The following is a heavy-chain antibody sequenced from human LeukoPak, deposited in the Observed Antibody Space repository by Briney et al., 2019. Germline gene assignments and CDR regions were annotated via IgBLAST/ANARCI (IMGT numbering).Heavy chain of an antibody. CDR3: ARDRDYDILTGYYYYGMDV. J-gene: IGHJ6*04. CDR2: ISSSSYI. D-gene: IGHD3-9*01. CDR1: GFTFSSYS. Sequence: GGSLRLSCAASGFTFSSYSMNWVRQAPGKGLEWVSSISSSSYIYYADSVKGRFTISRDTAKNSLYLQMNSLRAEDTAVYYCARDRDYDILTGYYYYGMDVWGKGTTVTVSS. V-gene: IGHV3-21*01.